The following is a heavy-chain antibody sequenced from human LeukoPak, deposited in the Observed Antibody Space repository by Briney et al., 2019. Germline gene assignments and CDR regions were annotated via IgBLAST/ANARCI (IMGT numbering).Heavy chain of an antibody. CDR3: ARRGVVVVAATGYYYYYYMDV. D-gene: IGHD2-15*01. V-gene: IGHV1-8*01. J-gene: IGHJ6*03. CDR1: GYTFTSYD. CDR2: MNPNSGNT. Sequence: ASVKVSCKASGYTFTSYDINWVRQATGQGLEWMGWMNPNSGNTGYAQKFQGRVTMTRDTSISTAYMELSRLRSDDTAVYYCARRGVVVVAATGYYYYYYMDVWGKGTTVTVSS.